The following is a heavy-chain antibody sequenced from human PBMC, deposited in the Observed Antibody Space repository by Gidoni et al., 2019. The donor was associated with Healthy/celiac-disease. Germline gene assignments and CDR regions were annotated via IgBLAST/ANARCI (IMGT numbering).Heavy chain of an antibody. J-gene: IGHJ6*02. CDR2: IYYSGST. CDR3: ARDRGIQLWPEVAPGYYYGMDV. Sequence: QVQLQESGPGLVKPSETLSLTCTVTGGSISSYYWSWIRQPPGKGLEWIGYIYYSGSTNYNPSLKSRVTISVDTSKNQFSLKLSSVTAADTAVYYCARDRGIQLWPEVAPGYYYGMDVWGQGTTVTVSS. V-gene: IGHV4-59*01. CDR1: GGSISSYY. D-gene: IGHD5-18*01.